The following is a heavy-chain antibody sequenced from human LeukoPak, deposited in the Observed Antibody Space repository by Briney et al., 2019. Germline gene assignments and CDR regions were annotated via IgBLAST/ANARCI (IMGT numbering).Heavy chain of an antibody. J-gene: IGHJ5*02. V-gene: IGHV4-59*01. CDR1: GGSISSYY. CDR3: ARLRIRSVLRYFDWSYNWFDP. Sequence: PETLSLTCTVSGGSISSYYWSWIRQPPGKGLEWIGYIYYSGSTNYNPSLKSRVTMSVDTSKNQFSLKLSSVTAADTAVYYCARLRIRSVLRYFDWSYNWFDPWGQGTLVTVSS. D-gene: IGHD3-9*01. CDR2: IYYSGST.